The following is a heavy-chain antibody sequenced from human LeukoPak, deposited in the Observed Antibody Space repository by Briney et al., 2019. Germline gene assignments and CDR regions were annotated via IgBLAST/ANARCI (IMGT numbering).Heavy chain of an antibody. J-gene: IGHJ4*02. CDR3: ARDHGYGSGTYCDY. CDR1: GFTFRTYS. CDR2: ISYDGSNK. Sequence: GGSLRLSCAASGFTFRTYSMHWVRQAPGKGLEWVAVISYDGSNKFYADSVKGRFTISRDNSRNTLFLQMNSLRAEDTAVYYCARDHGYGSGTYCDYWGQGSLVTVSS. V-gene: IGHV3-30*01. D-gene: IGHD3-10*01.